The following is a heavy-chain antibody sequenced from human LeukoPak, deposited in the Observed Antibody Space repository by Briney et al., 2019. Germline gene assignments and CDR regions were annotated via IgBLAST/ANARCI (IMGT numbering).Heavy chain of an antibody. Sequence: GGSLRLSCVASGFTFSNYAIHWVRRPPGKGLEWVAVMSTDGSLQYYANSVKGRFTISRDNYKSTLFLQMNSLSAADTAVYYCGRQVAPGQWLVNLWGQGTLVTVSS. D-gene: IGHD6-19*01. CDR3: GRQVAPGQWLVNL. V-gene: IGHV3-30*07. CDR2: MSTDGSLQ. J-gene: IGHJ5*02. CDR1: GFTFSNYA.